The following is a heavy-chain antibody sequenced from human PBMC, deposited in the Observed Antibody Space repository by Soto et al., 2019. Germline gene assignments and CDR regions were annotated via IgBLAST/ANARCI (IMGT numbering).Heavy chain of an antibody. CDR1: GFTFSSYW. D-gene: IGHD3-16*01. CDR2: IKSDGSST. CDR3: ARGGLRAYYMDV. V-gene: IGHV3-74*01. J-gene: IGHJ6*03. Sequence: EVQLVESGGGLVQPGGSLRLSCAASGFTFSSYWMHWVRQAPGKGLVWVSRIKSDGSSTNYADSVKGRFTISRDNAKNTLYLQMNTLGAEDTAVYYCARGGLRAYYMDVWGKGTTVAVS.